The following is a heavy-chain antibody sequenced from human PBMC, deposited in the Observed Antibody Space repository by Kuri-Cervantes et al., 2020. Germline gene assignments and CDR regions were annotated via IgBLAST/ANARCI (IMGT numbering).Heavy chain of an antibody. CDR3: ARDGQVDRGVITSLFDY. CDR1: GYSISSGYY. CDR2: IYHSGST. J-gene: IGHJ4*02. Sequence: SETLSLTCAVSGYSISSGYYWGWIRQPPGKGLEWIGSIYHSGSTYYNASLKSRVTISVDTSKNQFFLKLSSVTDADTAVYYCARDGQVDRGVITSLFDYWGQGTLVTVSS. D-gene: IGHD3-10*01. V-gene: IGHV4-38-2*02.